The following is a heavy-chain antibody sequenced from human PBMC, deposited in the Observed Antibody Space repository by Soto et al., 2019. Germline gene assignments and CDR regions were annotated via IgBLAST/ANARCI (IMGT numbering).Heavy chain of an antibody. J-gene: IGHJ6*02. CDR3: AREGRITMVRGVRSYGMDV. CDR2: IYYSGST. D-gene: IGHD3-10*01. CDR1: GGSISSGGYY. V-gene: IGHV4-31*03. Sequence: SETLFLTCTVSGGSISSGGYYWSWIRQHPGKGLEWIGYIYYSGSTYYNPSLKSRVTISVDTSKNQFSLKLSSVTAADTAVYYCAREGRITMVRGVRSYGMDVWGQGTTVTVSS.